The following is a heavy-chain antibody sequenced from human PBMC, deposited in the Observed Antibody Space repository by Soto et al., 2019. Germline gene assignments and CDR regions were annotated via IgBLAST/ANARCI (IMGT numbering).Heavy chain of an antibody. Sequence: ASVKVSCKASGYTFTGYYMHWVRQAPGQGLEWMGWINPNSGGTNYAQKFQGWVTMTRDTSISTAYMELSRLRSDDTAVYYCARNHCSSTSCYRPYSYYGMDVWGQGTTVTVSS. CDR2: INPNSGGT. D-gene: IGHD2-2*01. CDR3: ARNHCSSTSCYRPYSYYGMDV. V-gene: IGHV1-2*04. J-gene: IGHJ6*02. CDR1: GYTFTGYY.